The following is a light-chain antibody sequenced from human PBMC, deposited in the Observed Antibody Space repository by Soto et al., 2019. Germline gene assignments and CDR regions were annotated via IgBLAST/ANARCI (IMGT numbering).Light chain of an antibody. CDR1: SIGSKS. CDR2: HDS. Sequence: SYVLTQPPSVSVAPGQTARITCGGNSIGSKSVHWYQQKPGQAPVVVIYHDSDRPSGIPERFSGSNSGNTATLTISRVEAGDEAVYSCQVWDNSSDLVVFGGGTKVTVL. V-gene: IGLV3-21*02. J-gene: IGLJ2*01. CDR3: QVWDNSSDLVV.